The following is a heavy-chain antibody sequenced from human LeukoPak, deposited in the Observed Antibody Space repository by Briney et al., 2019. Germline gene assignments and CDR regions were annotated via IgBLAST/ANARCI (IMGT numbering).Heavy chain of an antibody. CDR2: ISSSGTII. J-gene: IGHJ4*02. CDR3: ARAMTS. Sequence: PGGSLRLSCAASGFTFKTYAMSWVRQAPGKGLEWVSHISSSGTIIYYADSVKGRFTISRDNAKNSLYLQMNSLRAEDTAVYYYARAMTSWGQGTLVTVSS. D-gene: IGHD4-11*01. V-gene: IGHV3-48*03. CDR1: GFTFKTYA.